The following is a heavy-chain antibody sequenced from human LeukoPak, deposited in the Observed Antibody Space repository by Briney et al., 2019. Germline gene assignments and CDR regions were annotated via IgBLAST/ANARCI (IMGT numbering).Heavy chain of an antibody. CDR3: AREIRYCSGGSCSNWFDP. CDR1: GYTFTSYC. J-gene: IGHJ5*02. CDR2: ISAYNGNT. V-gene: IGHV1-18*01. Sequence: GASVKVSCKASGYTFTSYCISWVRQAPGQGLEWMGWISAYNGNTNYAQKLQGRVTMTTDTSTSTAYMELRSLRSDNTAVYYCAREIRYCSGGSCSNWFDPWGQGTLVTVSS. D-gene: IGHD2-15*01.